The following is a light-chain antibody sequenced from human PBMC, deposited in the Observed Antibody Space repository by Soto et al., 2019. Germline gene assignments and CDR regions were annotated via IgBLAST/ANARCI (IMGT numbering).Light chain of an antibody. J-gene: IGKJ1*01. CDR2: DAS. V-gene: IGKV1-5*01. CDR3: QQYNNYPRT. CDR1: QSISSW. Sequence: DIQMTPSPSTLSASVGDRVTITCRASQSISSWLAWYQQKPGKAPKLLIYDASNLESGVPSRFSGSGSGTEFTLAISSLQPDDFATYYCQQYNNYPRTFGQGTKVDIK.